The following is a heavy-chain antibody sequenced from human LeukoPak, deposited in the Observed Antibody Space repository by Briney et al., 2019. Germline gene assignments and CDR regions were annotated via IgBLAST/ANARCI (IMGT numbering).Heavy chain of an antibody. Sequence: GALRLSCAASGFTFNYAWMSWVRQVPGKGLEWVGQTVSEIDGGTTDYAAPVKGRFTISRDDSKSTLYLQMNSLKIEDTAVYYCTTDEDWNYARKDVWGQGATVIVSS. CDR1: GFTFNYAW. CDR2: TVSEIDGGTT. CDR3: TTDEDWNYARKDV. D-gene: IGHD1-7*01. V-gene: IGHV3-15*04. J-gene: IGHJ6*02.